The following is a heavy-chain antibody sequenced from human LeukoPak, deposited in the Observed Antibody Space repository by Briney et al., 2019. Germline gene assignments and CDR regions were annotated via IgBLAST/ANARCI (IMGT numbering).Heavy chain of an antibody. CDR2: ISSSSSYI. V-gene: IGHV3-21*01. CDR1: GFTFSSYS. J-gene: IGHJ4*02. CDR3: ARDLLGATDY. D-gene: IGHD1-26*01. Sequence: PGGSLRLSCAASGFTFSSYSMNWVRQAPGKGLEWVSSISSSSSYIYYSDSVKGRLTISRDNAKNSLYLQMNSLRSEDTAVYYCARDLLGATDYWGQGTLVTVSS.